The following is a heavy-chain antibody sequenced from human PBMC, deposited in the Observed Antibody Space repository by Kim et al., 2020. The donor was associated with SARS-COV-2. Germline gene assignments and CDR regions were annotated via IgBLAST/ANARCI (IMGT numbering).Heavy chain of an antibody. J-gene: IGHJ4*02. Sequence: DSVKGRFTISRDNSKNTLYLQMNSLRAEDTAVYYCARDYYDSSGYYYFDYWGQGTLVTVSS. D-gene: IGHD3-22*01. CDR3: ARDYYDSSGYYYFDY. V-gene: IGHV3-30*07.